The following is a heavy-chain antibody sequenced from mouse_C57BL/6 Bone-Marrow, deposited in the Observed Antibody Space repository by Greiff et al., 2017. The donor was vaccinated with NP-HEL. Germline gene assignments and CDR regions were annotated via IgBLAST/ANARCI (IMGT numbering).Heavy chain of an antibody. CDR1: GFTFSSYG. Sequence: DVHLVESGGDLVKPGGSLKLSCAASGFTFSSYGMSWVRQTPDKRLEWVATISSGGSYTYYPDSVQGRFTIARDNAKNTLYLQMSSLKSEDTAMYYCARHYYSNYFDYWGQGTTLTVSS. J-gene: IGHJ2*01. CDR2: ISSGGSYT. D-gene: IGHD2-5*01. V-gene: IGHV5-6*01. CDR3: ARHYYSNYFDY.